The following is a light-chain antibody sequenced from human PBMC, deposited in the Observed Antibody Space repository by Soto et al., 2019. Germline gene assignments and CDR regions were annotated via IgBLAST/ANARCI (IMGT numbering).Light chain of an antibody. CDR2: KAS. Sequence: DIQMTQSPSTLSVSVGYRFTITCRASQTISSWLAWYQQKPGKAPKLLIYKASTLKSGVPSRFSGSGSGTEFTLTISSLQPDDFATYYCQHYNSYSEAFGQGTKVDI. CDR1: QTISSW. J-gene: IGKJ1*01. CDR3: QHYNSYSEA. V-gene: IGKV1-5*03.